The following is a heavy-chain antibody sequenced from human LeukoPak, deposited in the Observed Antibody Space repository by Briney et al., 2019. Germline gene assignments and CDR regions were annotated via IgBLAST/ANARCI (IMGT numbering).Heavy chain of an antibody. CDR2: ISYDGSNK. J-gene: IGHJ4*02. CDR1: GFTFSSYG. V-gene: IGHV3-30*03. D-gene: IGHD1-26*01. CDR3: ARGWDGY. Sequence: QPGRSLRLSCAASGFTFSSYGMHWVRQAPGKGLEWVAVISYDGSNKYYADSVKGRFTISRDNSKNTLYLQMNSLRAEDTAVYYCARGWDGYWGQGTLVTVSS.